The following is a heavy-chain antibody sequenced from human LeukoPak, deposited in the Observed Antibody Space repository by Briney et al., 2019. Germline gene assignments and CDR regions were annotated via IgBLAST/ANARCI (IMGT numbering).Heavy chain of an antibody. CDR3: AELGNTMNVGV. CDR2: ISGSSIYI. V-gene: IGHV3-21*01. CDR1: GVTFSSFS. J-gene: IGHJ6*04. Sequence: GGTLRLSCAASGVTFSSFSMCCGSDAPGKRLWSGSPISGSSIYIYYADSVKGRFTISRDNAQKSLYLQMNSLRAEDTAVYYCAELGNTMNVGVWGKGTTVTISS. D-gene: IGHD3-22*01.